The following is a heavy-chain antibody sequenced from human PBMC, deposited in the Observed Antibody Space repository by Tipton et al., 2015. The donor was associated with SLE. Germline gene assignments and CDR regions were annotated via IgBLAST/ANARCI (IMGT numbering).Heavy chain of an antibody. J-gene: IGHJ4*01. Sequence: GSLRLSCAASGFTFSNFALHWVRQSPGKGLEFVAGISDDGDFTFYSDSVKGRFSISRDNSKNTLYLQMGSLTTEDTGVFHCARRGLPGGWYDYWGHGALVTVAS. CDR1: GFTFSNFA. CDR2: ISDDGDFT. CDR3: ARRGLPGGWYDY. D-gene: IGHD6-19*01. V-gene: IGHV3-64*02.